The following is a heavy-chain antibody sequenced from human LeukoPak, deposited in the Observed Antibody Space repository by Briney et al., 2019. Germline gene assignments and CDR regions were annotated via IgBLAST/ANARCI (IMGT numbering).Heavy chain of an antibody. Sequence: GGSLRLSCAASGFTFSSYWMSWVRQAPGKGLQWVANMKQDGSEKYYVDSVKGRFTISRDNAKNSLYLQMNSLRAEDTAVYYCARYQYSTSIDYWGQGTLVTVSS. D-gene: IGHD6-6*01. CDR1: GFTFSSYW. J-gene: IGHJ4*02. V-gene: IGHV3-7*01. CDR2: MKQDGSEK. CDR3: ARYQYSTSIDY.